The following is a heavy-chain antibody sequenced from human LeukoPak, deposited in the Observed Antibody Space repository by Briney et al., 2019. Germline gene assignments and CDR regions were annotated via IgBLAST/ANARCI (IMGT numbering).Heavy chain of an antibody. Sequence: ASVKVSCKASGYTFTGYYMHWVRQAPGQGLERMGRINPNSGGANYAQKFQGRVTMTRDTSISTAYMELSRLRSDDTAVYYCARGAPYDSSGQWGQGTLVTVSS. CDR2: INPNSGGA. D-gene: IGHD3-22*01. CDR1: GYTFTGYY. CDR3: ARGAPYDSSGQ. V-gene: IGHV1-2*06. J-gene: IGHJ4*02.